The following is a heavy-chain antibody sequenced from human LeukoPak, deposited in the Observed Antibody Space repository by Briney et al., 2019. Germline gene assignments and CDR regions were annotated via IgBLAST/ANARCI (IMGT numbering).Heavy chain of an antibody. J-gene: IGHJ3*02. CDR2: LDPEDGET. V-gene: IGHV1-24*01. CDR1: GYTLTELS. Sequence: ASVKVSCKVSGYTLTELSMHWVRQAPGKGLEWMGGLDPEDGETIYAQKFQGRVTMTEDTSTDTAYMELSSLRSEDTAVYYCATGVRYYDSSGYLDAFDIWAKGQWSPSLQ. CDR3: ATGVRYYDSSGYLDAFDI. D-gene: IGHD3-22*01.